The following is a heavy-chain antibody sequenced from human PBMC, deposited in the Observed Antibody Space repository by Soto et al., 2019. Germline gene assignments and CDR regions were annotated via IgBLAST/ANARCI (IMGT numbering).Heavy chain of an antibody. D-gene: IGHD3-10*01. CDR1: AYTFTGYY. CDR3: ARAAVGGEYYYFDY. Sequence: QVQLVQSGAEVKKPGASVMVSCKASAYTFTGYYIHWVRQAPGQGLEWMGWLNPNTGVTKYAHKFQGRVIMTLDTSISTADMHLSSLTSDDTAIYYCARAAVGGEYYYFDYWGQGTLVTVSS. V-gene: IGHV1-2*02. CDR2: LNPNTGVT. J-gene: IGHJ4*02.